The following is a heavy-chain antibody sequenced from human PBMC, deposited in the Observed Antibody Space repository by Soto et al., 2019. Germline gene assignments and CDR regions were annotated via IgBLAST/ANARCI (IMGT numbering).Heavy chain of an antibody. CDR3: AKETYYYGSAFPYYYMDV. D-gene: IGHD3-10*01. CDR2: ISYDGSNK. Sequence: QVQLVESGGGVVQPGRSLRLSCAASGFTFSSYGMHWVRQAPGKGLEWVAVISYDGSNKYYADSMKGRFTISRDNSKNTLYLEMNSLRAEDTAVYYCAKETYYYGSAFPYYYMDVWGKGTTVTVSS. CDR1: GFTFSSYG. V-gene: IGHV3-30*18. J-gene: IGHJ6*03.